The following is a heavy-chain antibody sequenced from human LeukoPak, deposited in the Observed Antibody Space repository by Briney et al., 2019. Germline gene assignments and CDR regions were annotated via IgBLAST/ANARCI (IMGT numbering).Heavy chain of an antibody. D-gene: IGHD4-17*01. J-gene: IGHJ4*02. CDR3: AREPYGDYDY. Sequence: GGSLRLSCAASGFTFSSYEMNWVRQAPGKGLEWVANIKQDGSEKYYVDSVKGRFTISRDNAKNSLYLQMNSLRAEDTAVYYCAREPYGDYDYWGQGTLVTVSS. CDR1: GFTFSSYE. CDR2: IKQDGSEK. V-gene: IGHV3-7*05.